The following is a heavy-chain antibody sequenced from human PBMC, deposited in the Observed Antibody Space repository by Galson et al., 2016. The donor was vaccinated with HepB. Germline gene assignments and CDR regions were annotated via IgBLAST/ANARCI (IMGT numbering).Heavy chain of an antibody. V-gene: IGHV3-23*01. D-gene: IGHD4-17*01. Sequence: SLRLSCAASGFTFSNYAMTWVRQAPGKGLEWVSTISGNGETIFYADSVKGRFSISRDNSKNTLSLQMNSRRAEDTAVYYCAKGYGYFDSWGQGTLVTVSS. CDR2: ISGNGETI. CDR1: GFTFSNYA. J-gene: IGHJ4*02. CDR3: AKGYGYFDS.